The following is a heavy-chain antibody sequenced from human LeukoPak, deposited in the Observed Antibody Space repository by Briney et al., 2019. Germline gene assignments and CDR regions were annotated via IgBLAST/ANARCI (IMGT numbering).Heavy chain of an antibody. CDR1: GFIVSSNY. Sequence: PGGSLRLSCAASGFIVSSNYMSWVRQAPGKGLEWVSVIYSGGSTYYVDSAKGRFTISRDNSKNTLYLQMNSLRAEDTAVYYCARAPSITMVRGVQYYFDYWGQGTLVTVSS. CDR3: ARAPSITMVRGVQYYFDY. CDR2: IYSGGST. J-gene: IGHJ4*02. D-gene: IGHD3-10*01. V-gene: IGHV3-53*01.